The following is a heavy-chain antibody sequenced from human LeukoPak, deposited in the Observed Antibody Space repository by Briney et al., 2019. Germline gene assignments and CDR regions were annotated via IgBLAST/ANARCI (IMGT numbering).Heavy chain of an antibody. CDR1: GGTFSSYA. Sequence: GASVKVSCKASGGTFSSYAISWVRQAPGQGLEWMGGIIPIFGTANYAQKFQGRVTITAGKSTSTAYMELSSLRSEDTAVYYCARDGGSGWYDYWGQGTLVTVSS. D-gene: IGHD6-19*01. J-gene: IGHJ4*02. CDR3: ARDGGSGWYDY. V-gene: IGHV1-69*06. CDR2: IIPIFGTA.